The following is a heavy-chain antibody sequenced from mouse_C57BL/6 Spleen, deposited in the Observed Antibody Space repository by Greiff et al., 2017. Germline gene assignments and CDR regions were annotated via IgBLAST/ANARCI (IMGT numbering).Heavy chain of an antibody. V-gene: IGHV3-5*01. CDR3: ARSGNYDWYFDV. CDR2: IYYSGTI. D-gene: IGHD2-1*01. J-gene: IGHJ1*03. CDR1: GISITTGNYR. Sequence: EVKVVESGPGLVKPSQSVFLTCTVTGISITTGNYRWSWIRQFPGNKLEWKGYIYYSGTITYNPSLTSRTTITRDTPKNQFFLEMNSLTAEDTATYYCARSGNYDWYFDVWGTGTTVTVSS.